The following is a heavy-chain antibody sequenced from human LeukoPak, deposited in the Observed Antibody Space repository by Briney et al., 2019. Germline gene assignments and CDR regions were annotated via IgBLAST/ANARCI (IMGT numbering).Heavy chain of an antibody. CDR3: ARGGSDSSGYYPRDFDY. CDR1: GYTFTDYY. D-gene: IGHD3-22*01. CDR2: INPKSGGT. J-gene: IGHJ4*02. Sequence: ASVKVSCKASGYTFTDYYVHWVRQAPGQGLQWMGWINPKSGGTNYAQKLQGRVTMTRDTSISTAYMELSRLNSDDTAVYYCARGGSDSSGYYPRDFDYWGQGTLVTVSS. V-gene: IGHV1-2*02.